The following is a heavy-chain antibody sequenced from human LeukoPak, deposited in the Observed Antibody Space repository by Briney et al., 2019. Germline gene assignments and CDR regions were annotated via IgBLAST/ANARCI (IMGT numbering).Heavy chain of an antibody. D-gene: IGHD2-15*01. CDR3: ARETFGYCSGGSCSD. J-gene: IGHJ1*01. CDR2: IYYSGST. Sequence: SETLSLTCTVSGGSLSSYYWSWIRQPPGKGLEWIGYIYYSGSTNYNPSLKSRVTISVDTSKNQFSLKLSSVTAADTAVYYCARETFGYCSGGSCSDWGQGTLVTVSS. V-gene: IGHV4-59*01. CDR1: GGSLSSYY.